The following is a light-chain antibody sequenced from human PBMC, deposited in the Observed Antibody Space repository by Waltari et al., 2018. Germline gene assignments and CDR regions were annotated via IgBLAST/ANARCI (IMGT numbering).Light chain of an antibody. CDR2: ATS. V-gene: IGKV1-39*01. J-gene: IGKJ1*01. CDR1: QSINSH. Sequence: DIQMTQSPSSLSASVGDSVTITCRASQSINSHLNWYQQRPGKAPRLLIYATSILYSGIPSRFSGSGSGTEFTLTISSLQPEDFAIYYCQQSYSSPWTFAQGTKVEIK. CDR3: QQSYSSPWT.